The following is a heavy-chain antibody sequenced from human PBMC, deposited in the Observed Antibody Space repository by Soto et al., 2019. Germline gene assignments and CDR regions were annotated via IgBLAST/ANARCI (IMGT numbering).Heavy chain of an antibody. Sequence: QVQLVQSGAEVQKPGASVKVSCKASGYTFTSYDINWVRQATGQGLEWMGWMNPNSGDTGYTQKFQGRVTMTRDTSISTAYMELSSLRSEDTALYYCARGGFGSGSYFDYWGQGTLVTVSS. CDR2: MNPNSGDT. J-gene: IGHJ4*02. V-gene: IGHV1-8*01. CDR1: GYTFTSYD. D-gene: IGHD3-10*01. CDR3: ARGGFGSGSYFDY.